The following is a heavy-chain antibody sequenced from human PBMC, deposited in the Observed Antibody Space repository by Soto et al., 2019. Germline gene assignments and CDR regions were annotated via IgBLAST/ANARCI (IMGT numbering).Heavy chain of an antibody. D-gene: IGHD6-13*01. CDR3: ATRSGSF. V-gene: IGHV3-11*01. J-gene: IGHJ4*02. Sequence: GALRLSCAASGFTFRYFYMNWIRQAPGKGLEWISYIGSGGSPAYYAASVKGRFTVSRDNAKNSLFLQMNNLRPEDTAVYYCATRSGSFWGQGTLVTVSS. CDR2: IGSGGSPA. CDR1: GFTFRYFY.